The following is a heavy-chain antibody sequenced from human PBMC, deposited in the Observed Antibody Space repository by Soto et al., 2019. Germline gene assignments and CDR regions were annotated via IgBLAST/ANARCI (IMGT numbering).Heavy chain of an antibody. CDR2: IYYSGST. CDR3: ARGLRYFDW. Sequence: EQLQESGPGLVKPSETLSLTCTVSGGSITSSYWSWIRQPPGKGLEWIGYIYYSGSTNYNPSLKSRVTISVDTSKNQFSLNLSSVTAADTAVYFCARGLRYFDWWGQGTLVTVSS. CDR1: GGSITSSY. V-gene: IGHV4-59*01. J-gene: IGHJ4*02. D-gene: IGHD3-9*01.